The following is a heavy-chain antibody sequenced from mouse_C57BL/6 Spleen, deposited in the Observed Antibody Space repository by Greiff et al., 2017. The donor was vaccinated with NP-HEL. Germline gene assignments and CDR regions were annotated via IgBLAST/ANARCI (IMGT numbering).Heavy chain of an antibody. CDR3: AFYYGSSFSYAMDY. J-gene: IGHJ4*01. CDR2: INPNNGGT. D-gene: IGHD1-1*01. Sequence: EVKLQQSGPELVKPGASVKISCKASGYTFTDYYMNWVKQSHGKSLEWIGDINPNNGGTSYNQKFKGKATLTVDKSSSTAYMELRSLTSEDSAVYYCAFYYGSSFSYAMDYWGQGTSVTVSS. CDR1: GYTFTDYY. V-gene: IGHV1-26*01.